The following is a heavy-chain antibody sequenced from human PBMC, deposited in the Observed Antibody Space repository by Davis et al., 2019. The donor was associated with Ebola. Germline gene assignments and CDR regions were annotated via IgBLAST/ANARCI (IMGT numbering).Heavy chain of an antibody. CDR1: AYTFIDHC. CDR3: ARDNSDSSAYSWMDS. J-gene: IGHJ5*01. V-gene: IGHV1-2*06. D-gene: IGHD6-6*01. Sequence: ASVKVSCKASAYTFIDHCIHWVRLAPRQGLEWMGRINPNSGGTRYAQNFQGRVAMTRDTSISTAYMELSSLRSDDTAVYYCARDNSDSSAYSWMDSWGQGTLVSVSS. CDR2: INPNSGGT.